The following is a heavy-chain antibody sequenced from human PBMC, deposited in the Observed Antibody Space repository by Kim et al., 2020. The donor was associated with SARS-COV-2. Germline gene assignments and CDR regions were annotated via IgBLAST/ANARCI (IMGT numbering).Heavy chain of an antibody. CDR3: ARGGSWYCSGGSCYNWFDP. J-gene: IGHJ5*02. CDR2: IYYSGST. CDR1: GGSISSYY. D-gene: IGHD2-15*01. Sequence: SETLSLTCTVSGGSISSYYWSWIRQPPGKGLEWIGYIYYSGSTNYNPSLKSRVTISVDTSKNQFSLKLSSVTAADTAVYYCARGGSWYCSGGSCYNWFDPWGQGTLVTVSS. V-gene: IGHV4-59*01.